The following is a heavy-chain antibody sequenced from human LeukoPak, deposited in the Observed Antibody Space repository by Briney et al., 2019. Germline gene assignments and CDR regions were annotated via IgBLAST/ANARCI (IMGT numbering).Heavy chain of an antibody. V-gene: IGHV1-24*01. D-gene: IGHD2-8*02. CDR2: FDPEDGET. CDR3: ATGVTGLVRDWFDP. CDR1: GYTLTELS. Sequence: ASVKVSCKVSGYTLTELSMHWVRQAPGKGLEWMGGFDPEDGETIYAQKFQGRVTMTEDTSTDTAYMELSSPRSEDTAVYYCATGVTGLVRDWFDPWGQGTLVTVSS. J-gene: IGHJ5*02.